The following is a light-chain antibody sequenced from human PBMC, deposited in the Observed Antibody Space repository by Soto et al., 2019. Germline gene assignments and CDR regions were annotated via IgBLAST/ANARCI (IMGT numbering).Light chain of an antibody. V-gene: IGLV1-44*01. CDR3: AVWDESLNGWRV. CDR2: GND. J-gene: IGLJ1*01. CDR1: TSNIGTNI. Sequence: QSVLTQPPSASGTSGQRVTISCSGSTSNIGTNIVNWYQQLPGTAPKLLIYGNDQRPSGVPDRFSGSKSGTSASLTISGHQPEDEAVYYCAVWDESLNGWRVFGTGTKVTVL.